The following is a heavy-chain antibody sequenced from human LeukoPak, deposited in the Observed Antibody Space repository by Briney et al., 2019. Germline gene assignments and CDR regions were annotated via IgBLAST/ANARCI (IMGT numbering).Heavy chain of an antibody. CDR2: ISGSGGST. D-gene: IGHD3-10*01. J-gene: IGHJ4*02. CDR3: ASLYYGSGSYYKQYYFDY. Sequence: QPGGSLRLSCAASGFTFSSYAMSWVRQAPGKGLEWVSAISGSGGSTYYADSVKGRFTISRDNSKNTLYLQMNSLRAEDTAVYYCASLYYGSGSYYKQYYFDYWGQGTLVTVSS. CDR1: GFTFSSYA. V-gene: IGHV3-23*01.